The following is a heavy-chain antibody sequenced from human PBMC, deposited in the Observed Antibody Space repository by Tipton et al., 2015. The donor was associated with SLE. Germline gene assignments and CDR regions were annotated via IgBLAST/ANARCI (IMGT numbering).Heavy chain of an antibody. J-gene: IGHJ3*02. D-gene: IGHD1-26*01. Sequence: SLRLSCAASGFTFSSYGMHWVRQAPGKGLEWVAFIRYDGSNKYYADSVKGRFTISRDNSKNTLYLQMNSLRAEDTAVYYCAKDNHPWELPGLGAFDIWGQGTMVTVSS. V-gene: IGHV3-30*02. CDR2: IRYDGSNK. CDR3: AKDNHPWELPGLGAFDI. CDR1: GFTFSSYG.